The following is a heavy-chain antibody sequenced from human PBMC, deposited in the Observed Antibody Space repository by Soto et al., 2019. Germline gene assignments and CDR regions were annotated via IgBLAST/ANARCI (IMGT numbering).Heavy chain of an antibody. J-gene: IGHJ5*02. CDR2: IYPGDSDT. D-gene: IGHD3-9*01. Sequence: RGESLKISCKGSGYSFTSYWIGWVRQMPGKGLEWMGIIYPGDSDTRYSPSFQGQVTISADKSISTAYLQWSSLKASDTAMYYCARQYDILTGYPPYWFDPWGQGTLVTVSS. CDR3: ARQYDILTGYPPYWFDP. V-gene: IGHV5-51*01. CDR1: GYSFTSYW.